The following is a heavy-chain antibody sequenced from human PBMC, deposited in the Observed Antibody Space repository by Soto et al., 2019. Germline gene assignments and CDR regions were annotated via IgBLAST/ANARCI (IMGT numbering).Heavy chain of an antibody. J-gene: IGHJ6*02. V-gene: IGHV5-51*03. Sequence: EVQLVQSGAEVKKPGESLKISCKGSGYSFTSYWIGWVRQMPGKGLECMGIIYPGDSDTRYSPSFQGQVTITADKYISTASLHCSSLKASDTAMYYCARAMVRGKYYYGMDVWGQGTTVTVSS. CDR3: ARAMVRGKYYYGMDV. CDR1: GYSFTSYW. D-gene: IGHD3-10*01. CDR2: IYPGDSDT.